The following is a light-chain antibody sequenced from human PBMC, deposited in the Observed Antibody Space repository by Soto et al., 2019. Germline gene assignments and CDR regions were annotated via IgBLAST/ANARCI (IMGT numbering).Light chain of an antibody. V-gene: IGLV2-14*01. Sequence: QSVATQPATVSGSPGQSITVSCTGTSSDIGGYIFVSWYQQHPGKASKLMIYDINNRPSAVSKRCSGSKSGNTASLTISGLQAEDEADYYCVSYTARSSYVFGTGTKVTVL. CDR2: DIN. CDR3: VSYTARSSYV. J-gene: IGLJ1*01. CDR1: SSDIGGYIF.